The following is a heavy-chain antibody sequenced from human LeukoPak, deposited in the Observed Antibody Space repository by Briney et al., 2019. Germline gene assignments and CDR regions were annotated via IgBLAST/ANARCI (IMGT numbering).Heavy chain of an antibody. CDR3: VRDAYCSGGRCYPPYNIDS. V-gene: IGHV3-21*01. CDR1: GFTFSSYS. J-gene: IGHJ4*02. CDR2: ISSSSTYI. D-gene: IGHD2-15*01. Sequence: GGSLRLSCAASGFTFSSYSMHWVRQAPGKGLEWVSSISSSSTYIYYADSVKGRFTISRDNAKSSLYLQMNSLRAEDTAVYYCVRDAYCSGGRCYPPYNIDSWGQGTLVTVSS.